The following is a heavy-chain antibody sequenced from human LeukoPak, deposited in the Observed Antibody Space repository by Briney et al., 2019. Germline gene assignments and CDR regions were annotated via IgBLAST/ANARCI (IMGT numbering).Heavy chain of an antibody. CDR2: MNPTSGHT. V-gene: IGHV1-8*03. D-gene: IGHD3-10*01. CDR3: ARAYYYGSGNYYFFDN. Sequence: ASVKVSCKAFGYSFTTYDINWVRQAAGQGLEWMGWMNPTSGHTAYAQKLQGRVTIIRDTSIRTTYMELSSLRSADTAVYYCARAYYYGSGNYYFFDNWGQGTLVTVSS. J-gene: IGHJ4*02. CDR1: GYSFTTYD.